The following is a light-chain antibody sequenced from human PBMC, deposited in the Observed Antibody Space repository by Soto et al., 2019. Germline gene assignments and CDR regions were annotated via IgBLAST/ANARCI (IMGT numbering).Light chain of an antibody. CDR3: SSYTSIHTRV. CDR2: DVS. Sequence: QSALTQPASVSESPGQSISISCTGTSSDVGRNNYVSWYQQHPGKAPQVMIYDVSNRPSGVSHRFSGSKSGNTASLTISGLQGEDEADYYCSSYTSIHTRVFGGGTKVTVL. J-gene: IGLJ3*02. V-gene: IGLV2-14*03. CDR1: SSDVGRNNY.